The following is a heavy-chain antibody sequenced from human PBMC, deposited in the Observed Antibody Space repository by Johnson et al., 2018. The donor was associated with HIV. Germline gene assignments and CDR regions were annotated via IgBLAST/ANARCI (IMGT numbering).Heavy chain of an antibody. J-gene: IGHJ3*02. V-gene: IGHV3-66*02. CDR1: GFTVSRNY. CDR2: IYSGGST. Sequence: VQLVESGGGLVQPGGSLRLSCAASGFTVSRNYMNWVRQAPGKGLEWVSVIYSGGSTYYADSVKGLFTISRDSSKNTLYLQMNSLIAEDTAMYYCARSPGEADAFDIWGQGTMVTVSS. CDR3: ARSPGEADAFDI. D-gene: IGHD3-10*01.